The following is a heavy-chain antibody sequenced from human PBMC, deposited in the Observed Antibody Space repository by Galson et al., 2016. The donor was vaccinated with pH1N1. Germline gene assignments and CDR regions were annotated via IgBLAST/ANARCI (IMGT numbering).Heavy chain of an antibody. CDR3: ARIQGSSEWGYYFDY. V-gene: IGHV4-61*09. J-gene: IGHJ4*02. CDR2: IYTSGST. Sequence: LSLTCTVSGGSISSGSYYWSWIRQPAGKGLEWIGYIYTSGSTDYNPSLKSRVTISVDTSKNQFSLKLSSVTAADTAVYYCARIQGSSEWGYYFDYWGQGTLVTVSS. CDR1: GGSISSGSYY. D-gene: IGHD6-6*01.